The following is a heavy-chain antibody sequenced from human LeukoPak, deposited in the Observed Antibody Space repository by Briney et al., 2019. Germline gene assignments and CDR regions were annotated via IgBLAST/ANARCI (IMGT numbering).Heavy chain of an antibody. Sequence: SSETLSLTCTLSGGSISSYYWSWIRQPAGKGLEWIGRINTSGSTNYNPSPKSRVTMSVDTSKNQFSLKLSSVTAADTAVYYCARDQITMVRGVIMTEAFDIWGQGTMVTVSS. V-gene: IGHV4-4*07. CDR1: GGSISSYY. CDR2: INTSGST. J-gene: IGHJ3*02. D-gene: IGHD3-10*01. CDR3: ARDQITMVRGVIMTEAFDI.